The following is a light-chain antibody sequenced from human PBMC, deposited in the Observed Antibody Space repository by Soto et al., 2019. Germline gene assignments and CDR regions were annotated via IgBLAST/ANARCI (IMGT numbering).Light chain of an antibody. Sequence: EIVLTQSPATLSLSPGERATLSCRASQSVSRHLAWYQQKPGQAPRLLIYDASNRATGIPARFSGSGSGTDFTLTISSLEPEDFAVYYCQQYGSSPWTVGQGTKVEIK. CDR2: DAS. V-gene: IGKV3-11*01. J-gene: IGKJ1*01. CDR1: QSVSRH. CDR3: QQYGSSPWT.